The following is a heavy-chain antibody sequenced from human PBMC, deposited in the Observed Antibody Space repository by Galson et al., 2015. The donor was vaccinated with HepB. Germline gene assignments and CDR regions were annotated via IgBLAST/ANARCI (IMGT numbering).Heavy chain of an antibody. V-gene: IGHV3-7*01. D-gene: IGHD6-13*01. CDR3: ERELAAALNFYFDY. Sequence: SLRLSCAASGFTFSSYWMNWVRQAPGKGLEWVAYINQDGSEKYYVDSVKGRFTISRDNAKNSLYLQMNSLRAEDTAVYYCERELAAALNFYFDYWGQGTLVTVSS. CDR2: INQDGSEK. CDR1: GFTFSSYW. J-gene: IGHJ4*02.